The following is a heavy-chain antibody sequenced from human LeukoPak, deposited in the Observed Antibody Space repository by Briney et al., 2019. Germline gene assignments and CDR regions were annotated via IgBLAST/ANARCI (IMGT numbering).Heavy chain of an antibody. CDR3: AKHRENYGDSCLDDY. D-gene: IGHD4-17*01. CDR1: GFIVSGDF. J-gene: IGHJ4*02. CDR2: IYSDGST. V-gene: IGHV3-66*04. Sequence: GSLRLSCAASGFIVSGDFMSWVRQAPGKGLEWVSVIYSDGSTYYADSVKGRFTISRDNSKNTLYLQVNSLRAEDTAVYYCAKHRENYGDSCLDDYWGQGTLVTVSS.